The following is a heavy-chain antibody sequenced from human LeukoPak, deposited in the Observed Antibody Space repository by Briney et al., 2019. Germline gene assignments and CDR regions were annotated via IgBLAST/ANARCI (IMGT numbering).Heavy chain of an antibody. V-gene: IGHV1-69*05. CDR3: ARGRSGSNHDAFDI. CDR2: IIPIFGTA. D-gene: IGHD3-3*01. J-gene: IGHJ3*02. CDR1: GGTFSSYA. Sequence: ASVKVSCKAFGGTFSSYAISWVRQAPGQGLEWMGGIIPIFGTANYAQKFQGRVTITTDESTSTAYMELSSLRSEDTAVYYCARGRSGSNHDAFDIWGQGTMVTVSS.